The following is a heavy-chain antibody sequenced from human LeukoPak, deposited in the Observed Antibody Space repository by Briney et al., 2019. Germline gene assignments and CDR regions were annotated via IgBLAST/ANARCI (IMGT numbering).Heavy chain of an antibody. CDR2: ISAYNGNT. D-gene: IGHD3-9*01. Sequence: GASVKVSCKASGYTFTSYGISWVRQAPGQGLEWMGWISAYNGNTNYAQKLQGRVTMTTDTSTSTAYMELRSLRSDDTAVYYCARDLRNYDILTGYPPFDYWGQGTLATVSS. CDR3: ARDLRNYDILTGYPPFDY. CDR1: GYTFTSYG. V-gene: IGHV1-18*01. J-gene: IGHJ4*02.